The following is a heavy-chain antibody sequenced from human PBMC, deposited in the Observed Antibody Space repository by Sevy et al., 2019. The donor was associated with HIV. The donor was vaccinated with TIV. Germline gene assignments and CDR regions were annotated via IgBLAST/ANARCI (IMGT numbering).Heavy chain of an antibody. V-gene: IGHV4-39*01. CDR1: GGSISSSSYY. Sequence: SETLSLTCTVSGGSISSSSYYWGWIRQPPGKGLEWIGSIYYSGSTYYNPSLKSRVTISVDTSKNQFSLKLSSVTAADTAVYYCAADYYDSGGFDPWGQGTLVTVSS. CDR2: IYYSGST. J-gene: IGHJ5*02. CDR3: AADYYDSGGFDP. D-gene: IGHD3-22*01.